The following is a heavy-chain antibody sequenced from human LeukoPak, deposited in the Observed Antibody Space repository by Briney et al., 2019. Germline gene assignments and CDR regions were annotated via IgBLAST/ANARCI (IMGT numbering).Heavy chain of an antibody. D-gene: IGHD2/OR15-2a*01. Sequence: ASVKVSCKASGYAFNIYAMHWVRQAPGQGLEWMGWISAYNGNTNYAQKLQGRVTMTTDASTSTAYMELRSLRSDDTAVYYCARDRDSIAGYFDSWGQGTLVTVSS. CDR1: GYAFNIYA. V-gene: IGHV1-18*01. CDR3: ARDRDSIAGYFDS. J-gene: IGHJ4*02. CDR2: ISAYNGNT.